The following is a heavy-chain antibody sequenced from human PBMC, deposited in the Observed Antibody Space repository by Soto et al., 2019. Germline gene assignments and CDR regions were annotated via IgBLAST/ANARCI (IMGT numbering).Heavy chain of an antibody. J-gene: IGHJ5*02. V-gene: IGHV3-73*01. CDR1: GFTFSGSA. D-gene: IGHD4-4*01. CDR3: TTESDPPPYDYSKGWFDP. Sequence: PGWPLRLSCVASGFTFSGSAMPWVRQAYGKGLEWVGRIRSKANSYATGYAASVKGRFTISRDDSKNTAYLQRNSLKTEDTAVYYCTTESDPPPYDYSKGWFDPWGQGTLVTVSS. CDR2: IRSKANSYAT.